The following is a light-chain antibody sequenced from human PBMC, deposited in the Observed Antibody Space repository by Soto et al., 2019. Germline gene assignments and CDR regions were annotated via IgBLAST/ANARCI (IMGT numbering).Light chain of an antibody. CDR1: QTISSW. CDR2: HAS. CDR3: QQRSNWPGIT. Sequence: DIQMTQSPSSLSASIGDRVTITCRASQTISSWLAWYQQKPGTAPKLLIYHASTLESGVPSRFSGSGSGTEFSLTISSLEPEDFAVYYCQQRSNWPGITFGQGTRLEI. V-gene: IGKV1-5*01. J-gene: IGKJ5*01.